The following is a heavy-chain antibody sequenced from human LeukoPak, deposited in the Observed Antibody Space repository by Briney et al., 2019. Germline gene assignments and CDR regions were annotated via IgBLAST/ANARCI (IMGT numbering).Heavy chain of an antibody. V-gene: IGHV4-59*08. CDR1: GGSISSYY. Sequence: KPSETLSLTCTVSGGSISSYYWSWIRQPPGKGLEWIGFIYYSGSTNYSPSLKSRVTISVDTSKNQFSLKLSSVTAADTAVYYCATVAVAGLGLFYFQHWGQGTLVTVSS. D-gene: IGHD6-19*01. CDR3: ATVAVAGLGLFYFQH. J-gene: IGHJ1*01. CDR2: IYYSGST.